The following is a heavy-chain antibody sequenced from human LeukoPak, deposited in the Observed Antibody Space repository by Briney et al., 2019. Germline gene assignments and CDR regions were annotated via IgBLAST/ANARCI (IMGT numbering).Heavy chain of an antibody. CDR3: ARYHVDFLPPE. V-gene: IGHV3-11*01. CDR1: GFSFSDFY. J-gene: IGHJ4*02. Sequence: GGSLRLSCAASGFSFSDFYMSWIRQAPGKGLEWVSFINTSDTTIHYADSVKGRFTVSRDNAKNSLFLQMDSLRVEDTAVYYCARYHVDFLPPEWGQGTLVTVSS. D-gene: IGHD3-3*01. CDR2: INTSDTTI.